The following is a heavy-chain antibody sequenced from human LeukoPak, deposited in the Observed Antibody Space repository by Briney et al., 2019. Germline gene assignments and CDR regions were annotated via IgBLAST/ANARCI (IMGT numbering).Heavy chain of an antibody. Sequence: RASVKISCKASGGTFSSYAISWVRQAPGQGLEWMGRIIPILGIANYAQKFQGRVTITADKSTSTAYMELSSLRSEDTAVYYCARVRQLPIVGATSNWFDPWGQGTLVTVSS. V-gene: IGHV1-69*04. D-gene: IGHD1-26*01. J-gene: IGHJ5*02. CDR3: ARVRQLPIVGATSNWFDP. CDR1: GGTFSSYA. CDR2: IIPILGIA.